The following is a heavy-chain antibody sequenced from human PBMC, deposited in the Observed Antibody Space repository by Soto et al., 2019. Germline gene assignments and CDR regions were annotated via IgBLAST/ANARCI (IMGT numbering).Heavy chain of an antibody. D-gene: IGHD3-3*01. CDR3: ARAKKIFGIINVFDY. V-gene: IGHV4-31*03. CDR2: IYYIGST. J-gene: IGHJ4*02. CDR1: AGSINSGGYY. Sequence: PSETLSLTCTVSAGSINSGGYYCIWIRQHPGKGLEWIGYIYYIGSTYYNPSLKSRVTISIDTSKNQFSLKLSSVTAADTAVYYCARAKKIFGIINVFDYWGQGNLVTVSS.